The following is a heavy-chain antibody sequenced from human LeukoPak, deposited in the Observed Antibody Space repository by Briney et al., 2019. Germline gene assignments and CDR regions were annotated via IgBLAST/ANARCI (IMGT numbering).Heavy chain of an antibody. V-gene: IGHV4-61*01. CDR2: IYYSGST. CDR1: GGSASSGSYY. Sequence: SETLSLTCTVSGGSASSGSYYWSWIRQPPGKGLEWIGYIYYSGSTNYNPSLKSRVTISVDTSKNQFSLKLSSVTAADTAVYYCARGDCSSTSCPIGWFDPWGQGTLVTVSS. CDR3: ARGDCSSTSCPIGWFDP. J-gene: IGHJ5*02. D-gene: IGHD2-2*01.